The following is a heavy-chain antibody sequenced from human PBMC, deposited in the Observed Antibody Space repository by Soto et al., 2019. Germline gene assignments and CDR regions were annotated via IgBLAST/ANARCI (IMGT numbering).Heavy chain of an antibody. J-gene: IGHJ4*02. CDR1: GFTFSNAW. Sequence: TGGSLRLSCAASGFTFSNAWMNWVRQAPGKGLEWVGRIKSKTDGGTTDYAAPVKGRFTISRDDSKNTLYLQMNSLKTEDTAVYYCTTDPLTYYYDSSGYNDFDYWGQGTLVTVSS. D-gene: IGHD3-22*01. V-gene: IGHV3-15*07. CDR2: IKSKTDGGTT. CDR3: TTDPLTYYYDSSGYNDFDY.